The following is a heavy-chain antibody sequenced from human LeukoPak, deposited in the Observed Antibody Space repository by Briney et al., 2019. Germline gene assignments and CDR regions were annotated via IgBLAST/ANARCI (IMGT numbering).Heavy chain of an antibody. CDR2: IYPVDSRT. CDR1: GYTFTDYW. V-gene: IGHV5-51*01. CDR3: ACRLLLGTRFEP. Sequence: GESLQISCKASGYTFTDYWIGWVRQMPGKGLEWMAVIYPVDSRTRYNPSFQGQVTISADRSINTAYLKWSNLRASDTALYFCACRLLLGTRFEPWGQGTLVTVSS. J-gene: IGHJ5*02. D-gene: IGHD2-21*01.